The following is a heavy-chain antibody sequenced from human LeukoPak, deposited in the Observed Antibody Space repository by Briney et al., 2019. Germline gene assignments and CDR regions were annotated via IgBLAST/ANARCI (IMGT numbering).Heavy chain of an antibody. CDR3: ATRPAISSWYFDF. D-gene: IGHD2-2*01. CDR1: GGSMRSGTYY. J-gene: IGHJ4*02. V-gene: IGHV4-39*01. CDR2: MHHSGTA. Sequence: SETLSLTCTVSGGSMRSGTYYWGWIRQAPGKEMEWIGSMHHSGTAYYNPSLKSRVLISVDTSRNQFSLKVTSVAAADTAVYFCATRPAISSWYFDFWGQGTLVTVSS.